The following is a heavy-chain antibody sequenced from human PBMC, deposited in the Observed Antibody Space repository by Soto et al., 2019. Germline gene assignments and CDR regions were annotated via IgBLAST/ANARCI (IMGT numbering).Heavy chain of an antibody. J-gene: IGHJ4*01. V-gene: IGHV4-59*01. CDR1: GTTISSYY. Sequence: SETLSLTCTGSGTTISSYYRSWIRQPPGKGLGWIANIHYSGTTNYNPSPASRVTLSVDTSKNQFSLKMTSVTAADRAMFFGSGYNWYVLSLWGRGTLV. CDR2: IHYSGTT. D-gene: IGHD1-20*01. CDR3: SGYNWYVLSL.